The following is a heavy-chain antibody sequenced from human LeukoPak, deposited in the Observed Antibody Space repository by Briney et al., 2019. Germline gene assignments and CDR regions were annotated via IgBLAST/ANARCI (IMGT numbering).Heavy chain of an antibody. CDR2: ISSSSSNI. CDR1: GFDFSTYS. CDR3: ARVGRSGWTVDY. J-gene: IGHJ4*02. V-gene: IGHV3-48*04. D-gene: IGHD6-19*01. Sequence: SGGSLRLSCAASGFDFSTYSIDWVRQAPGKGLEWVSYISSSSSNIYHADSVKGRFTISRDNAKNSLHLQMNSLRAEDTAVHYCARVGRSGWTVDYWGQGTLVTVSS.